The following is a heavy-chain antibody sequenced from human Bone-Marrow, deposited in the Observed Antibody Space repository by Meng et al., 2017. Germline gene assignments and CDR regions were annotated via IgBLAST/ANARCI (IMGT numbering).Heavy chain of an antibody. CDR2: IGHSGFT. Sequence: LQPQESGPVRVKPSETLSVTCSVSGDSTNSSDSHWVWIRQSPGKGLEWIGSIGHSGFTYYTPSLESRVTVSVDTSRSQFSLELTSVTAADTAVYYCVRSRAWVRTGFDPWGQGTLVTVSS. D-gene: IGHD1/OR15-1a*01. CDR3: VRSRAWVRTGFDP. J-gene: IGHJ5*02. CDR1: GDSTNSSDSH. V-gene: IGHV4-39*01.